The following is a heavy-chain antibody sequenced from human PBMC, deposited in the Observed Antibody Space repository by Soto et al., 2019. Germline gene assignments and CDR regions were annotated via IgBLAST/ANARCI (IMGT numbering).Heavy chain of an antibody. D-gene: IGHD5-18*01. Sequence: EVQLLESGGGLVQPGGSLRLSCAASGFTFSSYAMSWVRQAPGKGLEWVSAISGSGGSTYYADSVKGRFTISRDNSKTPLYLQMNSLRAEDTAVYYCAKGDTAMVTDCCGDYWGQGTLVTVSS. CDR3: AKGDTAMVTDCCGDY. CDR1: GFTFSSYA. CDR2: ISGSGGST. V-gene: IGHV3-23*01. J-gene: IGHJ4*02.